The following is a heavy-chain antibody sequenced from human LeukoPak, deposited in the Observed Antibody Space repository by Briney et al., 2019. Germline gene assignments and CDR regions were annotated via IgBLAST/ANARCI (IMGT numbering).Heavy chain of an antibody. D-gene: IGHD4-11*01. J-gene: IGHJ4*02. Sequence: GGSLRLSCAGSGFTFSNYWVHWVRQAPGKGLVWVSRINIDGSRTDYADSVRGRFTISRDNAKNMLSLQMNSLTAEDTAVYYCARAMGGSNDFWGQGTLVTVSS. CDR1: GFTFSNYW. CDR2: INIDGSRT. V-gene: IGHV3-74*01. CDR3: ARAMGGSNDF.